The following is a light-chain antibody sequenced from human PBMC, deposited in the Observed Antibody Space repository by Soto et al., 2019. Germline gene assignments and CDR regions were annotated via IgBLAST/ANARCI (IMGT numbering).Light chain of an antibody. CDR3: KKYNSAPLT. Sequence: EIVMTQSPATVSVSPGERATLSCRASHNINSDLAWYQQKPGQAPRLLIYGASTRATGIPARFSGSGSGTDFTLTIRCLQSEDFAAYYCKKYNSAPLTFGGGTKVDIK. V-gene: IGKV3-15*01. CDR2: GAS. CDR1: HNINSD. J-gene: IGKJ4*01.